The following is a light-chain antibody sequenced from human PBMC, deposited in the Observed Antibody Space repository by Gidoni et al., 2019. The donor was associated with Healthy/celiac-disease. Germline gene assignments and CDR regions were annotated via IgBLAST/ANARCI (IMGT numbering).Light chain of an antibody. CDR3: QQRYRTPPT. CDR1: QSISNY. V-gene: IGKV1-39*01. CDR2: AAS. J-gene: IGKJ2*01. Sequence: DIQLTQSPSSRSASVGDRVTITGRASQSISNYLHWYQQKPGKAPKLLIYAASSLPSGVPSRFSGSGSGTACTLTISSLQPEDFATYHCQQRYRTPPTFGQGTKLEIK.